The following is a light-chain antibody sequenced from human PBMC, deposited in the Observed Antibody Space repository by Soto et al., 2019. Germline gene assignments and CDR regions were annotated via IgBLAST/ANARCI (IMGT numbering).Light chain of an antibody. CDR2: EVS. Sequence: VMTQTPRSLSVAPGQPASISCKPSQTLLHITGETFLFWYLQKPGQSPQLLIYEVSTRVSGVPDRFSGSGSGTDFTLEISRVETDDVGIYYCMQSTQLPPTFGQGTRLEIK. V-gene: IGKV2D-29*02. CDR1: QTLLHITGETF. J-gene: IGKJ5*01. CDR3: MQSTQLPPT.